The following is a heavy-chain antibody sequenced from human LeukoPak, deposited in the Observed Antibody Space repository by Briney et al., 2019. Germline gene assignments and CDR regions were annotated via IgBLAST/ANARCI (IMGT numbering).Heavy chain of an antibody. D-gene: IGHD2-15*01. V-gene: IGHV4-4*09. CDR1: GGSISSYY. J-gene: IGHJ4*02. CDR3: ARGQYCSGGSCYGGFDY. Sequence: SETLSLTCTVSGGSISSYYWSWIRQPPGKGLEWIGHIYTSGSANYNPSLKSRVTISVDTSKNQFSLKLSSVTAADTAVYYCARGQYCSGGSCYGGFDYWGQGTLVTVSS. CDR2: IYTSGSA.